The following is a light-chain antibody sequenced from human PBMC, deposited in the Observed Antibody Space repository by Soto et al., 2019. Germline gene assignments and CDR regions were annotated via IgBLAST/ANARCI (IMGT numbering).Light chain of an antibody. CDR2: EVS. CDR1: SSDVGSYNY. V-gene: IGLV2-14*01. CDR3: SSYTTSSTRV. J-gene: IGLJ1*01. Sequence: QSALTQPASVSGSPGQSIAISCTGSSSDVGSYNYVSWHQQHPGKVPKLIIYEVSNRPSGVSNRFSGSKSGNTASLTISGLQAEDEADYYCSSYTTSSTRVFGTGTKVTVL.